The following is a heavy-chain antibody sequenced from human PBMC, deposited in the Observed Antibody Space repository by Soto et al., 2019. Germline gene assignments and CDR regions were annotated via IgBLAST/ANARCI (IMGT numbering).Heavy chain of an antibody. Sequence: SETLSLTCTVSGGSISSYYWSWIRQPPGKGLERSGYIYYSGSTNYNPSLKSRVTISVDTSKNQFSLNLSSVTAAATAAYSRGRGSRHHFNDSFRWLVWVRHYYFYMDVWGKGTTVTVSS. CDR1: GGSISSYY. J-gene: IGHJ6*03. CDR3: GRGSRHHFNDSFRWLVWVRHYYFYMDV. CDR2: IYYSGST. V-gene: IGHV4-59*01. D-gene: IGHD6-19*01.